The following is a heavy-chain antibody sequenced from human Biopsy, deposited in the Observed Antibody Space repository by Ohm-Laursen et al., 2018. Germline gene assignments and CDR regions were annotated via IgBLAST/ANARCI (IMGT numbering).Heavy chain of an antibody. CDR3: ARHAPSYSGSYWRYFDL. Sequence: SETLSLTCTVSGGSISSYYWSWIRQPPGKGLEWIGYIYYTGSTNYNPSLKSRVTISVATSMNPLSLRLTFVTAADTAVYYCARHAPSYSGSYWRYFDLWGRGSPVTVPS. D-gene: IGHD1-26*01. CDR1: GGSISSYY. V-gene: IGHV4-59*08. CDR2: IYYTGST. J-gene: IGHJ2*01.